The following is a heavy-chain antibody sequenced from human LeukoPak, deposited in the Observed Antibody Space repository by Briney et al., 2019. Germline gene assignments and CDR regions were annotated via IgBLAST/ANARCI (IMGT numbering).Heavy chain of an antibody. CDR3: ARGATTYEYYYYYMDV. J-gene: IGHJ6*03. V-gene: IGHV3-21*06. D-gene: IGHD2/OR15-2a*01. CDR2: IGSSGNNK. Sequence: PGGSLRLSCAASGFTFSSYLMNWVRQAPGKGLEWVSSIGSSGNNKYYADSVKGRVTISRDNVKNSLYLQVDSLRAEDTAVYFCARGATTYEYYYYYMDVWGKGTTVIVSS. CDR1: GFTFSSYL.